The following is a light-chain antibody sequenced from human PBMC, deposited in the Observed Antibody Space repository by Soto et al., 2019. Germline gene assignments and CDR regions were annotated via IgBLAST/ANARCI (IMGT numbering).Light chain of an antibody. CDR2: GAS. CDR3: QKYGSLSWK. J-gene: IGKJ1*01. CDR1: QSVGSNY. Sequence: EIVLTQSPGTLSFSPGEIATLSFRSSQSVGSNYLAWYQQKPGQAPRILIFGASGRATGIPDRFSGSGSGTDFTLTISRLEPEDFAVYYCQKYGSLSWKFGQGTKVDIK. V-gene: IGKV3-20*01.